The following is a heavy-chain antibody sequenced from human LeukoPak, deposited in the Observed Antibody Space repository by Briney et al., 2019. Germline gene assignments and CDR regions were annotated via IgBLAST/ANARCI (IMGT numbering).Heavy chain of an antibody. CDR1: GFTFSDYW. CDR2: IKQDGSQR. J-gene: IGHJ4*02. Sequence: GGSLRLSCTASGFTFSDYWMTWVRQAPGKGPEWVANIKQDGSQRYYVDSVRGRFTISRDDAKDSLFLQMNGLRAEDTAVYYCARRGGSSSRRSPIDYWGQGTLVTVSS. V-gene: IGHV3-7*01. D-gene: IGHD6-6*01. CDR3: ARRGGSSSRRSPIDY.